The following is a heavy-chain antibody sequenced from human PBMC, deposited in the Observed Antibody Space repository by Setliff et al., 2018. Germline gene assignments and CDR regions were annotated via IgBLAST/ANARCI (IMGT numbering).Heavy chain of an antibody. CDR1: GFTFSSYW. J-gene: IGHJ4*02. V-gene: IGHV3-21*01. CDR3: ASYCSSTSCPFDY. Sequence: PGGSLRLSCAASGFTFSSYWMHWVRQVPGKGLVWVSRISSSSSYIYYADSVKGRFTISRDNSKNTLYLQMNSLRAEDTAVYYCASYCSSTSCPFDYWGQGTLVTVSS. CDR2: ISSSSSYI. D-gene: IGHD2-2*01.